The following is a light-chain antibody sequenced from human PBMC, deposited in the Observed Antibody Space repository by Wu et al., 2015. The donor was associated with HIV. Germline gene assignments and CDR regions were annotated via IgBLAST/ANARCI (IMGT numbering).Light chain of an antibody. CDR3: QQRSSWPWT. V-gene: IGKV3-11*01. CDR1: QSVNWY. Sequence: PGERATLSCRASQSVNWYLAWFQQKPGQVPRLLIYDSTDRATGIPGRSSGSGSGTDFTLTINSLEPEDFAVYYCQQRSSWPWTFGQGTKVEIK. CDR2: DST. J-gene: IGKJ1*01.